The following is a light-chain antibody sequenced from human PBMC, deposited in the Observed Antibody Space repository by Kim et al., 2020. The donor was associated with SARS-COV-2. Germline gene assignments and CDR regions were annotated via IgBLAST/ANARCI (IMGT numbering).Light chain of an antibody. CDR2: KAS. V-gene: IGKV1-5*03. J-gene: IGKJ2*01. CDR1: QSINSW. CDR3: HQYNSYPYT. Sequence: SASVGDRVTITCRASQSINSWLAWYQQKPGKAPKLLIYKASSLESGVPSRFSGSESGTEFTLTISSLQPDDFATYYCHQYNSYPYTFGQGTKLEIK.